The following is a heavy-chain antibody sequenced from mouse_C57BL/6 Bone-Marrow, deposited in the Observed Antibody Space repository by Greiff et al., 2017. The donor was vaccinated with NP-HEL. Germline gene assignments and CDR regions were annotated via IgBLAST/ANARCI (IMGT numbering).Heavy chain of an antibody. CDR1: GFSLTSYG. D-gene: IGHD3-3*01. V-gene: IGHV2-2*01. Sequence: VKLMESGPGLVQPSQSLSITCTVSGFSLTSYGVHWVRQSPGKGLEWLGVIWSGGSTDYNAAFISRLSISKDNSKSQVFFKMNSLQADDTAIYYCARNGGTGFYYYAMDYWGQGTSVTVSS. CDR3: ARNGGTGFYYYAMDY. CDR2: IWSGGST. J-gene: IGHJ4*01.